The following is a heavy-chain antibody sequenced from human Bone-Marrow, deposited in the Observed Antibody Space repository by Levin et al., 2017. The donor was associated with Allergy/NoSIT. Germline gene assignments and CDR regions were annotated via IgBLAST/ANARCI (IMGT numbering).Heavy chain of an antibody. D-gene: IGHD6-19*01. V-gene: IGHV3-48*01. CDR1: GFTFSSYS. CDR3: ARDFPPASGWCFDY. Sequence: PGGSLRLSCAASGFTFSSYSMNWVRQAPGKGLEWVSYISSSSSTIYYADSVKGRFTISRDNAKNSLYLQMNSLRAEDTAVYYCARDFPPASGWCFDYWGQGTLVTVSS. J-gene: IGHJ4*02. CDR2: ISSSSSTI.